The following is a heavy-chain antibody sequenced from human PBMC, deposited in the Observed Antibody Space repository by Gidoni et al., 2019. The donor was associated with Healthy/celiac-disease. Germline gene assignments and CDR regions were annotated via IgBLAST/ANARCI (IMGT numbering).Heavy chain of an antibody. CDR2: ISWNSGSI. J-gene: IGHJ4*02. D-gene: IGHD3-10*01. CDR3: AKEAVLLNYFDY. CDR1: GFTLDDYA. Sequence: EVQLVESGGGLVQPGRSLRLSCAASGFTLDDYAMHWVRQAPGKGLEWVSGISWNSGSIGYADSVKGRFTISRDNAKNSLYLQMNSLRAEDTALYYCAKEAVLLNYFDYWGQGTLVTVSS. V-gene: IGHV3-9*01.